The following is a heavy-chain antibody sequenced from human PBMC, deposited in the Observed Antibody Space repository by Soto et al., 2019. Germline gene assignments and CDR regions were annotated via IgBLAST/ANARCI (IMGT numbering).Heavy chain of an antibody. V-gene: IGHV4-31*03. D-gene: IGHD3-10*01. J-gene: IGHJ4*02. CDR1: KCSINNPCYY. CDR3: ARDRAQYFGSGSYHYFDL. Sequence: QVPLPESGPGPVKSFQTPSPHFNVSKCSINNPCYYWGWIPPPPGEGPQWMGYIYYSGATFYNPSLKSRITISVDTPKKRVTLKMTSVTEADTAVYYCARDRAQYFGSGSYHYFDLWGPGILVTVSS. CDR2: IYYSGAT.